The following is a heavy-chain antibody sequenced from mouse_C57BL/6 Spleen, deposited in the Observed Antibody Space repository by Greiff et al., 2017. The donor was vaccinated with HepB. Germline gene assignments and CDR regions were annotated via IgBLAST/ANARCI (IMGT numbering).Heavy chain of an antibody. Sequence: VQLQQSGPELVKPGASVKISCKASGYAFSSSWMNWVKQRPGKGLEWIGRIYPGDGDTNYNGKFKGKATLTADKSSSTAYMQLSSLTSEDSAVYFCARLEAQATLWGQGTSVTVSS. J-gene: IGHJ4*01. V-gene: IGHV1-82*01. CDR1: GYAFSSSW. D-gene: IGHD3-2*02. CDR2: IYPGDGDT. CDR3: ARLEAQATL.